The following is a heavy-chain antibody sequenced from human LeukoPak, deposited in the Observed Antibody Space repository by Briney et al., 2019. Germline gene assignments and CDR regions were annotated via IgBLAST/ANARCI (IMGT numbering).Heavy chain of an antibody. CDR2: ISGSGGST. D-gene: IGHD3-10*01. CDR1: GFTFSSYA. Sequence: GGSLRLSCAASGFTFSSYAMSWVRQASGKGLEWVSAISGSGGSTYYADSVKGRFTISRDNSKNTLYLQMNSLRAEDTAVYYCAKVGSGEYYFDYWGQGTLVTVSS. CDR3: AKVGSGEYYFDY. J-gene: IGHJ4*02. V-gene: IGHV3-23*01.